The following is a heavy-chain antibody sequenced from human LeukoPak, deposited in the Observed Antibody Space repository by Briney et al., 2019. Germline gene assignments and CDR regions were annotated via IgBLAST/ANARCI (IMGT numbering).Heavy chain of an antibody. V-gene: IGHV1-2*02. J-gene: IGHJ4*02. CDR1: GYTFTGYY. Sequence: ASVKVSCKASGYTFTGYYMHWVRQAPGQGLEWMGWINPNSGGTNYAQKFQGRVTMTRDTSISTAYMELSRLRSDDTAVYYCAREGTNFGVVTNFDYWGQGTLVTVSS. CDR2: INPNSGGT. CDR3: AREGTNFGVVTNFDY. D-gene: IGHD3-3*01.